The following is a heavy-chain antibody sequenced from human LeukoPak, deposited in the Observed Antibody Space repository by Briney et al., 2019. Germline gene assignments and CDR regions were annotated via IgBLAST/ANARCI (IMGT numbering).Heavy chain of an antibody. CDR1: GFTFSGSA. CDR2: IDKKDKGYATAT. Sequence: PGGSLRLSCAAPGFTFSGSAIHWVRQSSGKGLEWVGRIDKKDKGYATATAYAASVKGRFTISRDDSINTAYLQMKSLKTEDTALYYCTRDSGTYNWFDPWGQGTLVTVSS. J-gene: IGHJ5*02. CDR3: TRDSGTYNWFDP. V-gene: IGHV3-73*01. D-gene: IGHD1-26*01.